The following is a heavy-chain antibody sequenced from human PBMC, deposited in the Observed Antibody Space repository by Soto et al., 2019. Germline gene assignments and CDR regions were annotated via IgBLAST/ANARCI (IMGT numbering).Heavy chain of an antibody. Sequence: PVKVSCKASGDTFTHYSIHWVRQAPGQGLEWMGRIIPTLGIANYAQKFQGRVTITADKSTSTAYMELSSLRSEDTAVYYCARDPYYYDSSGYPIDYWGQGTLVTVSS. CDR3: ARDPYYYDSSGYPIDY. D-gene: IGHD3-22*01. J-gene: IGHJ4*02. CDR1: GDTFTHYS. CDR2: IIPTLGIA. V-gene: IGHV1-69*04.